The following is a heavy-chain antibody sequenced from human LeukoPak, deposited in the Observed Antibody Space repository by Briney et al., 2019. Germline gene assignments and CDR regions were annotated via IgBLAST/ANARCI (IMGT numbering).Heavy chain of an antibody. CDR3: ARGDYYDSSGYSTSSRDQTDY. Sequence: GASVKVSCKASGGTFSSYAISWVRQAPGQGLEWMGRIIPILGIANYAQKFQGRVTITADKSTSTAYMELSSLRSEDTAVYYCARGDYYDSSGYSTSSRDQTDYWGQGTLVTVSS. D-gene: IGHD3-22*01. CDR2: IIPILGIA. CDR1: GGTFSSYA. V-gene: IGHV1-69*04. J-gene: IGHJ4*02.